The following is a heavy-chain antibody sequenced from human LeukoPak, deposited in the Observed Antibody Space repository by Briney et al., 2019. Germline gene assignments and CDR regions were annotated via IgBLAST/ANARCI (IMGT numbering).Heavy chain of an antibody. CDR1: GYSFTNYW. D-gene: IGHD3-22*01. CDR2: IYPGDSDT. CDR3: SRPGDGSGYYFGEFDS. J-gene: IGHJ4*02. V-gene: IGHV5-51*01. Sequence: GESLKISCKASGYSFTNYWIAWVRQMPGKGLEWVGIIYPGDSDTTYSPSFQGRVTISADKSSNTAFLQWSSLQASDTAIYYCSRPGDGSGYYFGEFDSWGQGTLVTVSS.